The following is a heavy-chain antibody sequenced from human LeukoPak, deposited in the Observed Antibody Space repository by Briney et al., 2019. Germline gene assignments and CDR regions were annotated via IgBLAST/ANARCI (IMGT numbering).Heavy chain of an antibody. D-gene: IGHD1-26*01. CDR1: GFTFSSYG. J-gene: IGHJ4*02. V-gene: IGHV3-33*01. CDR3: ARDKYDSGSYLFDY. CDR2: IWYDGSNK. Sequence: GGSLRLSCAASGFTFSSYGMHWVRQAPGKGLEWVAVIWYDGSNKYYADSVKGRFTISRDNSKNTLYLQMNSLRAEDTAVYYCARDKYDSGSYLFDYRGQGTLVTVSS.